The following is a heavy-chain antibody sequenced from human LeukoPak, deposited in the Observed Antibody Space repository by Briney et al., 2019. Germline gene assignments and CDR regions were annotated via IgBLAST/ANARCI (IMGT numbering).Heavy chain of an antibody. D-gene: IGHD3-10*01. J-gene: IGHJ4*02. CDR3: ARRFGRSDDY. V-gene: IGHV4-34*01. CDR1: GGSFSGYY. Sequence: SETLSLTCAVYGGSFSGYYWSWIRQPPGKGLEWIGEINHSGSTNYNPSLKSRVTISVDTSKNQFSLKLSSVTAADTAVYYCARRFGRSDDYWGQGTLVTVSS. CDR2: INHSGST.